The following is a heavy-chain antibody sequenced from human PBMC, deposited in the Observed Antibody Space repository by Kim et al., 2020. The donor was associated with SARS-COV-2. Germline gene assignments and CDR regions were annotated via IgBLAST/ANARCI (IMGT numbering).Heavy chain of an antibody. Sequence: ASVKVSCKSSGYTFSDYYIHWVRQAPGQGLEWMGRIDPKSGGTRYAQKFQGRVTMTRDTSISTTYMELSSLRSDDTAVFYCARDPRPNIVMAGSDSWGQGTLVTVSS. CDR2: IDPKSGGT. V-gene: IGHV1-2*06. CDR3: ARDPRPNIVMAGSDS. D-gene: IGHD6-19*01. CDR1: GYTFSDYY. J-gene: IGHJ4*02.